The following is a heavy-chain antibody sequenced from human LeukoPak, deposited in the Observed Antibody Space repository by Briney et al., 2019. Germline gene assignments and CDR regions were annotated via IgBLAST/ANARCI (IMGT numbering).Heavy chain of an antibody. V-gene: IGHV4-59*08. Sequence: SETLSLTCTVSGGSISSYYWSWIRQPPGKGLEWIGYIYYSGSTNYNPSLKSRVTISVDTSKNQFSLKLSSVTAADTAVYYCARAVKDSSGYYYRSSSNAFDIWGQGTMVAVSS. CDR3: ARAVKDSSGYYYRSSSNAFDI. J-gene: IGHJ3*02. D-gene: IGHD3-22*01. CDR1: GGSISSYY. CDR2: IYYSGST.